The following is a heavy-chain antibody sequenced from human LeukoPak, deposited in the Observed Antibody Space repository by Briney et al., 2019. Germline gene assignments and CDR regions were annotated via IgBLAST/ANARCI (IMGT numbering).Heavy chain of an antibody. D-gene: IGHD2-8*01. Sequence: GASVKVSCKASGYTFISYNINWLRRATGQGLEWMGWVNPRSGDAGYLQKFQGRLTITRDSSIDTAYMDLSGLSSEDTAIYYCARGVPLGYCTYGVCYPPYYFDYWGQGTLVTASS. CDR3: ARGVPLGYCTYGVCYPPYYFDY. CDR2: VNPRSGDA. CDR1: GYTFISYN. J-gene: IGHJ4*02. V-gene: IGHV1-8*03.